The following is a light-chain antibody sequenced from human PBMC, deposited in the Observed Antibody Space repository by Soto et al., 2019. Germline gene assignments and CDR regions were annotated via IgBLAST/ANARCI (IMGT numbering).Light chain of an antibody. CDR2: DAS. CDR1: QSVSSY. J-gene: IGKJ1*01. CDR3: QQRSNWPRT. Sequence: ETVLTQSPATLSLSPGERATLSFSSSQSVSSYLAWYQQRPGQAPRLLIYDASNRATGIPARFSGSGSGTDFTLTISSLEPADFAVYYCQQRSNWPRTFGQGTKVDI. V-gene: IGKV3-11*01.